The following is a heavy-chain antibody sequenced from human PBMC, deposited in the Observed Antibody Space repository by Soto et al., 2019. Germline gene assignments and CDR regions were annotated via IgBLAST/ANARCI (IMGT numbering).Heavy chain of an antibody. CDR3: VYRGESIRSWIYYFDS. CDR1: GFSLNTAGVG. D-gene: IGHD3-16*01. Sequence: SGPTLVNPTQTLTLTCTFSGFSLNTAGVGVGWIRLPPGKALEWLALIYWDDDKRYSPALKSRLTITKDTSKNQVVLIMTNMDPVDTAKYYCVYRGESIRSWIYYFDSWGQGALVTVSS. V-gene: IGHV2-5*02. J-gene: IGHJ4*02. CDR2: IYWDDDK.